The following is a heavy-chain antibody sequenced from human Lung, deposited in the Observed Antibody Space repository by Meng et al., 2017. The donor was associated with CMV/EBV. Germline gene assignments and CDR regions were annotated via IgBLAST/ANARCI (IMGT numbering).Heavy chain of an antibody. CDR1: GYTFPQYG. CDR2: IRPYNGNT. CDR3: AGWDGSGSYYSDY. Sequence: SXXVSRKASGYTFPQYGIRWLRQAPGRGLEWMGWIRPYNGNTDYAQTFQGRITMTTDTSTRTIYMALRGLRSDDTAVYYCAGWDGSGSYYSDYWGQGTLVTVSS. V-gene: IGHV1-18*01. D-gene: IGHD3-10*01. J-gene: IGHJ4*02.